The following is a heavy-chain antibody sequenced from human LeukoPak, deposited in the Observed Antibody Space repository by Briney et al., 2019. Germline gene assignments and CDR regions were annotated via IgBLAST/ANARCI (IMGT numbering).Heavy chain of an antibody. D-gene: IGHD3-22*01. J-gene: IGHJ4*02. CDR3: AREYVEDYYDSSGYLGY. Sequence: ASVKVSCTASGYTFTGYYMHWVRQAPGQGLEWMGWINPNSGGTNYAQKFQGWVTMTRDTSISTAYMELSRLRSDDTAVYYCAREYVEDYYDSSGYLGYWGQGTLVTVSS. CDR1: GYTFTGYY. V-gene: IGHV1-2*04. CDR2: INPNSGGT.